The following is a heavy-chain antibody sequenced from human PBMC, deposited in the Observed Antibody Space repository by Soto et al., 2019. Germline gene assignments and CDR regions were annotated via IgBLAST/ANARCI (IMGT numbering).Heavy chain of an antibody. D-gene: IGHD5-18*01. CDR3: AKSRLASYRSPWIQLWLSKNYGMDV. CDR1: GFTFSSYG. V-gene: IGHV3-30*18. CDR2: ISYDGSNK. Sequence: GGSLRISCAASGFTFSSYGMHWVRQAPGKGLEWVAVISYDGSNKYYADSVKGRFTISRDNSKNTLYLQMNSLRAEDTAVYYCAKSRLASYRSPWIQLWLSKNYGMDVWGQGTTVTVSS. J-gene: IGHJ6*02.